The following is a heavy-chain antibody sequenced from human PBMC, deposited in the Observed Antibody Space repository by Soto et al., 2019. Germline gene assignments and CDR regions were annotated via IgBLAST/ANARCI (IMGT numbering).Heavy chain of an antibody. D-gene: IGHD6-19*01. V-gene: IGHV4-39*01. CDR3: GRHDPGWLFVF. Sequence: SETLSLTCSVWRGSISSGAIYCAWIRHPPGEGLGGSANSYSGGGTFYNSSLTGRVTISQDTSKNQFSLKLRSVAAADTAFNYCGRHDPGWLFVFWGQGWLVTDS. CDR1: RGSISSGAIY. J-gene: IGHJ4*02. CDR2: SYSGGGT.